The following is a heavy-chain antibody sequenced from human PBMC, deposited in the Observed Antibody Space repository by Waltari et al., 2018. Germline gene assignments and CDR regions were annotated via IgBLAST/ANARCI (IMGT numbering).Heavy chain of an antibody. V-gene: IGHV1-69*02. J-gene: IGHJ4*02. Sequence: QVQLVQSGAEVKKPGSSVKVSCKASGGTFSSYTISWVRQAPGQGLEWMGRIIPILGMANYAPQFQGRVTSTADKSTSAAYMELSSLGSEDTAVYYCARARVDTWIQLLSFDYWGQGTLVTVSS. D-gene: IGHD5-18*01. CDR3: ARARVDTWIQLLSFDY. CDR1: GGTFSSYT. CDR2: IIPILGMA.